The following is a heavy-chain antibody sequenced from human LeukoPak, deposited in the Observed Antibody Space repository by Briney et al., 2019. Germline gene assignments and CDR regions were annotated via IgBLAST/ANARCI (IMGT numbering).Heavy chain of an antibody. V-gene: IGHV4-59*11. CDR2: VYYTGHT. CDR1: GGSISSHY. Sequence: SETLSLTCTVSGGSISSHYWNWLRQPPGKGLEWIGFVYYTGHTNYNPSLRSRVTISLDTSKNQFSLNLRSVTAADTAVYYCATEAPGAGQFDYWGQGTLVTVSS. CDR3: ATEAPGAGQFDY. D-gene: IGHD6-13*01. J-gene: IGHJ4*02.